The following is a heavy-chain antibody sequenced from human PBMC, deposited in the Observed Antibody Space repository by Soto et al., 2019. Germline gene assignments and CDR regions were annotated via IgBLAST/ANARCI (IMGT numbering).Heavy chain of an antibody. D-gene: IGHD1-7*01. CDR2: IYYSGST. V-gene: IGHV4-30-4*08. J-gene: IGHJ4*02. Sequence: ASETLSLTCTVSGGSISSGGYYWSWIRQHPGKGLEWIGYIYYSGSTYYNPSLKSRVTISVDTSKNQFSLNLNFVTAADTAVYYCATMGTPATGLYYFDYWGQGTLVTVSS. CDR3: ATMGTPATGLYYFDY. CDR1: GGSISSGGYY.